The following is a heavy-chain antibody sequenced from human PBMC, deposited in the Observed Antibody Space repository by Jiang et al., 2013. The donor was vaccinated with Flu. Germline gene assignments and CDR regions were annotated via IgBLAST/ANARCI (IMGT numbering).Heavy chain of an antibody. CDR3: ARHPHGSGDTFNV. J-gene: IGHJ3*01. CDR2: TYYRSKWVN. Sequence: SQTLSLTCAISGDSVSGDSAAWNWIRQSPSRGLEWLGRTYYRSKWVNGYAVSVKSRITINPDTSKNQFSLQLNSVTPEDTAVYYCARHPHGSGDTFNVWGQGTMVTVSS. CDR1: GDSVSGDSAA. D-gene: IGHD3-10*01. V-gene: IGHV6-1*01.